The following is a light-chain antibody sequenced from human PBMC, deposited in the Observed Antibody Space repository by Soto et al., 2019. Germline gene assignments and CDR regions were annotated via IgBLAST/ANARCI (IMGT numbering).Light chain of an antibody. CDR3: QQYGTSEII. CDR1: QTLSNSF. CDR2: DTS. V-gene: IGKV3-20*01. J-gene: IGKJ5*01. Sequence: GLTQSQGTLCLSPWDRPTLSCRASQTLSNSFIAWYQQKPGQAPRLLIYDTSSRATGVPDRYSASGSGTDFTLTISRLEPEDFAVFFCQQYGTSEIIFGQGTRLEIK.